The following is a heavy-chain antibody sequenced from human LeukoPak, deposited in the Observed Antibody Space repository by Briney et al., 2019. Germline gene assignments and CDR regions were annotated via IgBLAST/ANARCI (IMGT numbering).Heavy chain of an antibody. V-gene: IGHV3-33*01. J-gene: IGHJ4*02. CDR1: GFTFSSYG. Sequence: GGSLRLSCAASGFTFSSYGTHWVRQAPGKGLEWVALIWHDGSNKYYSDSGKGRFTISRDNSKNTLYLQMNSLRAEDTAVYYCARDRGYSYGHPFDYWGQGTLVTVSS. D-gene: IGHD5-18*01. CDR2: IWHDGSNK. CDR3: ARDRGYSYGHPFDY.